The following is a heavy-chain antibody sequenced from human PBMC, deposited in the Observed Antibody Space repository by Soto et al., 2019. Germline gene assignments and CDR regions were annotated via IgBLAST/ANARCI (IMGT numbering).Heavy chain of an antibody. CDR3: ARREIQGPIDY. CDR1: GYSISSSNW. CDR2: IYYSGTT. Sequence: QVQLQESGPGLVEPSDTLSLTCAVSGYSISSSNWWGWIRQPPGKGLEWIGYIYYSGTTYYNPSHKSHVTQSVDTSKNQYSRKLTSVTGEDTAVYYCARREIQGPIDYWGQGTLVTVSS. V-gene: IGHV4-28*01. J-gene: IGHJ4*01. D-gene: IGHD1-26*01.